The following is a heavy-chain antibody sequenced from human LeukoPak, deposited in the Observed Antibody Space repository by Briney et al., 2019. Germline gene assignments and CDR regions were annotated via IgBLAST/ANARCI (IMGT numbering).Heavy chain of an antibody. CDR1: GFTFSNYG. J-gene: IGHJ3*02. V-gene: IGHV3-30*02. D-gene: IGHD1-7*01. CDR3: ARDSGNYLDAFDI. CDR2: IRYDGSDK. Sequence: GGSLRLSCAASGFTFSNYGMHWVRQAPGKGLEGVAFIRYDGSDKYYVDSVKGRFTISRDNAKNSLYLQMNSLRAEDTAVYYCARDSGNYLDAFDIWGQGTMVTVSS.